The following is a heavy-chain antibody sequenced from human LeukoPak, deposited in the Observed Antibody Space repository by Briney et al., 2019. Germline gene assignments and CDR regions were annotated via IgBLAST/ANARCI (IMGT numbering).Heavy chain of an antibody. Sequence: PGGSLRLSCAASGFTVSSNYMTWVRQAPGKGLEWVSVIYSDGTTYYADSVKGRFTISRDNSKNTLYLQMNSLRAEDTAVYYCAKVAGDILTGYYNDLGYWGQGTLVTVSS. V-gene: IGHV3-53*01. D-gene: IGHD3-9*01. CDR1: GFTVSSNY. CDR3: AKVAGDILTGYYNDLGY. CDR2: IYSDGTT. J-gene: IGHJ4*02.